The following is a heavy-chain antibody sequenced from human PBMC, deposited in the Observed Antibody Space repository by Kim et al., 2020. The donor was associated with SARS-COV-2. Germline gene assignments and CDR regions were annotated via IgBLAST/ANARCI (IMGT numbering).Heavy chain of an antibody. V-gene: IGHV3-33*01. CDR3: ARTPHYYYGMDV. J-gene: IGHJ6*02. Sequence: SADTVAARFTISRDHSKSTLYLQMNSVRAEATAVYYCARTPHYYYGMDVWGQGTTVTVSS.